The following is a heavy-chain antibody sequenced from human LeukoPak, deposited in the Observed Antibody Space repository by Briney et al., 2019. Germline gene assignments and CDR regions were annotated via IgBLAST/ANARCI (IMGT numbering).Heavy chain of an antibody. D-gene: IGHD3-3*01. CDR2: INPNSGGT. CDR3: ARGGIFGVTHGHFDY. CDR1: GYTLTGYD. Sequence: ASVKVSCKASGYTLTGYDMHWVRQTPGQGLEWMGWINPNSGGTNYAQHFQGRVIMTRDTYISTAYMELRRLTSDDTAVYYCARGGIFGVTHGHFDYWGQGTLVTVSS. J-gene: IGHJ4*02. V-gene: IGHV1-2*02.